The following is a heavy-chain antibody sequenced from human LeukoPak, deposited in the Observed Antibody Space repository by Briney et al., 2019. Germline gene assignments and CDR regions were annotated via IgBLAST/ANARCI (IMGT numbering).Heavy chain of an antibody. CDR2: INPSGGST. CDR3: ARRALELRAFDI. V-gene: IGHV1-46*01. J-gene: IGHJ3*02. Sequence: PAASVKVSCKASGCTFTSYYMHWVRQAPGQGLEWMGIINPSGGSTSYAQKFQGRVTMTRDTSTSTVYMELSSLRSEDTAVYYCARRALELRAFDIWGQGTMVTVSS. D-gene: IGHD1-7*01. CDR1: GCTFTSYY.